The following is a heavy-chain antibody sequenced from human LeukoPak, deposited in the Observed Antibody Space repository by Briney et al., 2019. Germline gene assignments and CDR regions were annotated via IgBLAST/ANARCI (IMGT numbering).Heavy chain of an antibody. D-gene: IGHD3-10*01. CDR2: IYYNGST. Sequence: PSETLSLTCTVSGASISSSSYYWGWLRQPPGKGLEWIGSIYYNGSTYYNPSLKSRVTISVDTSTNQFSLKLSSVTAADTAVYYCARTMVRGGSDAFDIWGQGTMVTVSS. CDR1: GASISSSSYY. J-gene: IGHJ3*02. V-gene: IGHV4-39*01. CDR3: ARTMVRGGSDAFDI.